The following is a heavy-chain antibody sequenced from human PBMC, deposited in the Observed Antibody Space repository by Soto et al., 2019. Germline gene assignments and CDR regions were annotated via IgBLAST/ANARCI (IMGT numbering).Heavy chain of an antibody. D-gene: IGHD3-3*01. Sequence: QVQLVQSGAEVKKPGASVKVSCKASGYTFTSYAMHWVRQAPGQRLEWMGWINAGNGNTKYSQKFQGRVTITRDTSASTAYMELSSLRSEDTAVYYCAILYYDFWSGYSWGGGSNWFDHWGQGTLVTVSS. J-gene: IGHJ5*02. CDR2: INAGNGNT. CDR1: GYTFTSYA. CDR3: AILYYDFWSGYSWGGGSNWFDH. V-gene: IGHV1-3*01.